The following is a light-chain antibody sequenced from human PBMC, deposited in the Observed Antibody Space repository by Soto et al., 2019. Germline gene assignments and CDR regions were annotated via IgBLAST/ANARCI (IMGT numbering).Light chain of an antibody. V-gene: IGLV2-11*01. CDR3: CSTAGTSAYV. CDR2: DVT. CDR1: SSDVGGYNY. Sequence: QSFLPQPPSVSGSPGQSVTISCAGNSSDVGGYNYVYWYQQNPGTAPKLMIHDVTKRPSGVPDRFSGSKSGNTASLTISGPQDEDEAYYYCCSTAGTSAYVFGTGTKGTVL. J-gene: IGLJ1*01.